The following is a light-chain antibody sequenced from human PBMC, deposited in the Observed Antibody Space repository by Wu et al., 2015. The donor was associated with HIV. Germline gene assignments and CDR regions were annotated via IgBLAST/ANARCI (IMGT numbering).Light chain of an antibody. CDR3: QQYGASPLYS. CDR1: QSVSITY. Sequence: EIVMTQSPATLSVSPGERATLSCRASQSVSITYLAWYQQKPGQAPRLLIYGTSTRATGVPDRFSGSGSGTDFSLTISRLEPEDFAVYFCQQYGASPLYSFGQGTKLEIK. J-gene: IGKJ2*03. CDR2: GTS. V-gene: IGKV3-20*01.